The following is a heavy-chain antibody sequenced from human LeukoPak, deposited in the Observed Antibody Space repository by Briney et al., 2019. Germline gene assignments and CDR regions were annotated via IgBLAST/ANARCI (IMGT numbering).Heavy chain of an antibody. V-gene: IGHV4-59*08. CDR1: GGSISSYY. CDR3: ARSRPTYYYDSSGLNFDY. CDR2: IYYSGST. D-gene: IGHD3-22*01. J-gene: IGHJ4*02. Sequence: SETLSLTYTVSGGSISSYYWSWIRQPPGKGLEWIGYIYYSGSTNYNPSLKSRVTISVDTSKNQFSLKLSSATAADTAVYYCARSRPTYYYDSSGLNFDYWGQGTLVTVSS.